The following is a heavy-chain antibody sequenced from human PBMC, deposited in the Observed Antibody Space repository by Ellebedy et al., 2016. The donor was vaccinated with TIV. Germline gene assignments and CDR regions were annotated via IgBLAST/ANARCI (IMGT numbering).Heavy chain of an antibody. CDR2: INPSGVST. Sequence: AASVKVSCKASGYTFANYFIHWVRQAPGQGLEWMGLINPSGVSTSFAQKFQGRVSITSDTSTNTVYLDLSSLRSEDTAVYYCARVSRSSFIDYYYAMDVWGQGTTVTVSS. D-gene: IGHD2-15*01. V-gene: IGHV1-46*01. CDR1: GYTFANYF. CDR3: ARVSRSSFIDYYYAMDV. J-gene: IGHJ6*02.